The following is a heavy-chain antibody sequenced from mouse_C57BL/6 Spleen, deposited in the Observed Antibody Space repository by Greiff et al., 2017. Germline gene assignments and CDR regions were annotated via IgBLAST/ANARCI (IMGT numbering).Heavy chain of an antibody. J-gene: IGHJ2*01. V-gene: IGHV5-16*01. CDR2: INYDGSST. CDR3: ARGGPYGYYFDY. CDR1: GFTFSDYY. D-gene: IGHD1-1*02. Sequence: EVMLVESEGGLVQPGSSMKLSCTASGFTFSDYYMAWVRQVPEKGLEWVANINYDGSSTYYLDSLKSRFIISRDNAKNILYLQMSSLKSEDTATYYCARGGPYGYYFDYWGQGITLTVSS.